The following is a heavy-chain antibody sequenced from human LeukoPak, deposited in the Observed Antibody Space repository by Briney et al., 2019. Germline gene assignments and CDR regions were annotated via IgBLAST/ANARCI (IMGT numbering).Heavy chain of an antibody. CDR2: VYYSGGT. J-gene: IGHJ4*02. V-gene: IGHV4-59*08. Sequence: GSLRLSCAASGFTLSSYNMSWVRQPPGKGVEWRGYVYYSGGTNYNPSLKRRVSIPVDTSKNQFSLNLSSVPAADTAVYYCAAFRQWLVILDYWGQGTLVTVSS. CDR3: AAFRQWLVILDY. D-gene: IGHD6-19*01. CDR1: GFTLSSYN.